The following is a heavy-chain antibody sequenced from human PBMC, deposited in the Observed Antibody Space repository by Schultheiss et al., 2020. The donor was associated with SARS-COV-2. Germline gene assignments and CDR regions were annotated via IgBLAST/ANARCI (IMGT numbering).Heavy chain of an antibody. J-gene: IGHJ6*02. CDR1: GFTFNSYW. CDR2: ILSDGSST. Sequence: GGSLRLSCAASGFTFNSYWMHWVRQAPGKGLVWISGILSDGSSTSYADSVKGRFTISRDNAKNTLYLQMNSLRAEDTAVYYCARGIWFGGLYYGMDVWGQGTTVTVSS. D-gene: IGHD3-10*01. V-gene: IGHV3-74*01. CDR3: ARGIWFGGLYYGMDV.